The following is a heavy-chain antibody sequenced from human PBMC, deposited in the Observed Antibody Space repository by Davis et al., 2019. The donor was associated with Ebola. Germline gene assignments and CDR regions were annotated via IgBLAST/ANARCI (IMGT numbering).Heavy chain of an antibody. CDR1: GYSFTSYR. V-gene: IGHV5-51*01. Sequence: PGGSLRLSCKGSGYSFTSYRIAWVRQLPGKGLEWMGIIYPGDSDTRYSPSFQGQVTISADKSISTAYLQWSSLKASDTAMFYCARLGYCSGGSCTNWFEPWGQGTLVTVSS. D-gene: IGHD2-15*01. CDR2: IYPGDSDT. J-gene: IGHJ5*02. CDR3: ARLGYCSGGSCTNWFEP.